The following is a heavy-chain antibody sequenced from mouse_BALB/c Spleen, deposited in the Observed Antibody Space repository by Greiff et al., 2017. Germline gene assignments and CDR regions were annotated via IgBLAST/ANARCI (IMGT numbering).Heavy chain of an antibody. CDR1: GYSFTSYW. D-gene: IGHD2-4*01. J-gene: IGHJ3*01. V-gene: IGHV1-5*01. CDR2: IYPGNSDT. CDR3: TRSYDYDEAWFAY. Sequence: EVQLQQSGTVLARPGASVKMSCKASGYSFTSYWMHWVKQRPGQGLEWIGAIYPGNSDTSYNQKFKGKAKLTAVTSASTAYMELSSLTNEDSAVYYCTRSYDYDEAWFAYWGQGTLVTVSA.